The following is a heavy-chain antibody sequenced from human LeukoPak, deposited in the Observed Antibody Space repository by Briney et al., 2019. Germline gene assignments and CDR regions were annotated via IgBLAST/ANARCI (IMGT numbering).Heavy chain of an antibody. CDR1: GFTLSSYG. CDR2: ISSSGSTI. J-gene: IGHJ3*02. D-gene: IGHD3-22*01. V-gene: IGHV3-48*04. CDR3: ARDPPMTSAFDI. Sequence: GGSLRLSCAASGFTLSSYGMHWVRQAPGKGLEWVSYISSSGSTIYYADSVKGRFTISRDNAKNSLYLQMNSLRAEDTAVYYCARDPPMTSAFDIWGQGTMVTVSS.